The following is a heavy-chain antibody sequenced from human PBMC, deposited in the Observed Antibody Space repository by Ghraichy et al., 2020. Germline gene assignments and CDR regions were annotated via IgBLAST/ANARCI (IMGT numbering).Heavy chain of an antibody. D-gene: IGHD1-26*01. CDR2: IWYDGSDK. CDR3: ARDRATTYFDY. Sequence: GGSLRLSCAASGLTFSSHGFHWVRQAPGKGLEWVALIWYDGSDKYYADSVKGRFTISRDDSKNTLYLDMNSLRAEDTAVYYCARDRATTYFDYPGQGTLVTVSS. V-gene: IGHV3-33*01. J-gene: IGHJ4*02. CDR1: GLTFSSHG.